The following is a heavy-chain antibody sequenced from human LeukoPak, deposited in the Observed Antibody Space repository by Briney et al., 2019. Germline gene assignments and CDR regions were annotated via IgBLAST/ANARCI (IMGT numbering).Heavy chain of an antibody. D-gene: IGHD5-18*01. CDR1: GFSFRDYN. V-gene: IGHV3-48*01. CDR3: ARAYDTNTYGYVY. Sequence: GGSLRLSCAASGFSFRDYNVNWVRQPPGKGLEWVSCISRDSNIIYYADSVKGRFTISRDNAKNSVSLQMNSLRAEDTAVYYCARAYDTNTYGYVYWGQGTLVTVSS. CDR2: ISRDSNII. J-gene: IGHJ4*02.